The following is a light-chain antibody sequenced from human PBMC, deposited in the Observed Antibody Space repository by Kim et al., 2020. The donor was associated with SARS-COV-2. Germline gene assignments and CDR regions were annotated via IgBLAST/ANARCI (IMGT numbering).Light chain of an antibody. CDR1: SLRSYY. CDR3: NSRDSSGNHPVV. V-gene: IGLV3-19*01. Sequence: LGQTVRITCQGDSLRSYYASWYQQKPGQAPVLVIYGKNNRPSGIPDRFSGSSSGNTASSTITGAQAEDEADYYCNSRDSSGNHPVVFGGGTQLTVL. J-gene: IGLJ2*01. CDR2: GKN.